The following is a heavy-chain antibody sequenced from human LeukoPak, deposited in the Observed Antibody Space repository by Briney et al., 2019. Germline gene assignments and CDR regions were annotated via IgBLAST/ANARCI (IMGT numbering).Heavy chain of an antibody. CDR3: AGVCDYENSGSQPFDY. Sequence: GGSLRLSCAASGFIFSSFGMHWVRQAPGKGLEWVAVIWHDGSYKYYLDSVKGRFTISRDNAKNTLYLQMTNLRVEDTAVYYCAGVCDYENSGSQPFDYRGQGTLVTVSS. J-gene: IGHJ4*02. CDR1: GFIFSSFG. CDR2: IWHDGSYK. D-gene: IGHD3-22*01. V-gene: IGHV3-33*01.